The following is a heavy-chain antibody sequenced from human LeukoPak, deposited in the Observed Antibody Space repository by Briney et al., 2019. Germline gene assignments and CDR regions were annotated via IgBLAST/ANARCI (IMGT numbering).Heavy chain of an antibody. CDR2: INPNSGGT. Sequence: ASVKVSCKASGYTFTGYYMHWVRQAPGQGFEWMGSINPNSGGTIYAQQFQGRVTMTRDTSISTAYMELSRLRSDDTAVYYCARDLLGGTFYSRGYSYGYQNKDLYYFDYWGQGTLVTVSS. D-gene: IGHD5-18*01. J-gene: IGHJ4*02. V-gene: IGHV1-2*02. CDR3: ARDLLGGTFYSRGYSYGYQNKDLYYFDY. CDR1: GYTFTGYY.